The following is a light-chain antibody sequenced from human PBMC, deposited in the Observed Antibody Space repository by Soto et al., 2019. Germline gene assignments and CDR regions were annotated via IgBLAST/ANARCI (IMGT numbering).Light chain of an antibody. V-gene: IGKV1-39*01. J-gene: IGKJ1*01. CDR1: QSISSY. CDR2: AAS. Sequence: DIQMTQSPSYLSASVGDRVTITCRASQSISSYLNWYQQKPGKAPKLLIYAASSLQSGVPSRFSGSGSGTDFTLTISSLQPEDFATYYCQQSYSTPPTFGHGTKVEIK. CDR3: QQSYSTPPT.